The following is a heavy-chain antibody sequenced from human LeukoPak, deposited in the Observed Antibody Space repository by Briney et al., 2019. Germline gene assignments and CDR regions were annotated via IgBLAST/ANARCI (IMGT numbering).Heavy chain of an antibody. CDR1: GYSFTSYY. Sequence: SVKVSCKASGYSFTSYYIHWVRQAPGQGLEWMGGIIPIFGTANYAQKFQGRVTITADKSTSTAYMELSSLRSEDTAVYYCARSSDSSGYKNWFDPWGQGTLVTVSS. V-gene: IGHV1-69*06. CDR2: IIPIFGTA. J-gene: IGHJ5*02. D-gene: IGHD3-22*01. CDR3: ARSSDSSGYKNWFDP.